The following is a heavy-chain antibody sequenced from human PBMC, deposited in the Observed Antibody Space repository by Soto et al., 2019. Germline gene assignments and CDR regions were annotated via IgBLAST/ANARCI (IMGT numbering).Heavy chain of an antibody. CDR1: GYSFTSYW. CDR2: IDPSDSYT. CDR3: ARHDTVTTFYYYYYYGMDV. V-gene: IGHV5-10-1*01. D-gene: IGHD4-17*01. Sequence: GESLKISCKGSGYSFTSYWISWVRQVPGKGLEWMGRIDPSDSYTNYSPSFQGHVTISADKSISTAYLQWSSLKASDTAMYYCARHDTVTTFYYYYYYGMDVWGQGTTVTVSS. J-gene: IGHJ6*02.